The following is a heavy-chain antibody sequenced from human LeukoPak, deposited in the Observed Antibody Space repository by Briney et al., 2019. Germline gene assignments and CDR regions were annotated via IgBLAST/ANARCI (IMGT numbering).Heavy chain of an antibody. CDR3: AREQRAGLSGNWGGLFASYYTYYYMDV. CDR1: GNTFTKYY. J-gene: IGHJ6*03. CDR2: INPSDGAT. Sequence: ASVKVSCKASGNTFTKYYIHWVRQAPGQGLAWMGMINPSDGATTYAQRFQGRVTMTRDMSTTTVYMDLRSLRSEDTAVYCCAREQRAGLSGNWGGLFASYYTYYYMDVWGRGTTVTVSS. D-gene: IGHD3-10*01. V-gene: IGHV1-46*01.